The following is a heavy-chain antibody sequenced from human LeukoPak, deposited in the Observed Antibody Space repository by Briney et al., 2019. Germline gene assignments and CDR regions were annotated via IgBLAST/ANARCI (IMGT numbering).Heavy chain of an antibody. CDR2: MNPNSGNT. Sequence: ASVKVSCTASGYTFTSYDINWVRQATGPGLEWMGWMNPNSGNTGYAQKFQGRVTMTRNTSISTAYMELSSLRSEDTAVYYCARGARSMVRRNWFDPWGQGTLVTVSS. CDR3: ARGARSMVRRNWFDP. J-gene: IGHJ5*02. D-gene: IGHD3-10*01. CDR1: GYTFTSYD. V-gene: IGHV1-8*01.